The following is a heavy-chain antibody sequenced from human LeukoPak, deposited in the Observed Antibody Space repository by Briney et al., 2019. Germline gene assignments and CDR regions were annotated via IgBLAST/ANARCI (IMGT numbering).Heavy chain of an antibody. CDR1: GITLSNYG. Sequence: GGSLRLSCAVSGITLSNYGMSWVRPAPGKGLEWVAGISGSGGSTYYADSVKGRFTISRDNPKNTLYLQMNSLRAEDTAVYSCAKRGVVIRVILVGFHKEAYYFDSWGQGALVTVSS. J-gene: IGHJ4*02. CDR3: AKRGVVIRVILVGFHKEAYYFDS. V-gene: IGHV3-23*01. CDR2: ISGSGGST. D-gene: IGHD3-10*01.